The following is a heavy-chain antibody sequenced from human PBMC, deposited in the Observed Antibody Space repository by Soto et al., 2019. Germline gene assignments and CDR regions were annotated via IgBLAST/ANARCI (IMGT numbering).Heavy chain of an antibody. V-gene: IGHV3-21*01. CDR3: ARETYDSGGWSPKEGY. CDR1: GFTFSSYS. D-gene: IGHD3-22*01. J-gene: IGHJ4*02. CDR2: ISSSSTYI. Sequence: EVQLVESGGGLVKPGGSLRLSCAASGFTFSSYSMKWVRQAPGKGLEWVSSISSSSTYIYYADSVKGRFTISRDNAKNSLYLQMTSLRAEDTAVYYCARETYDSGGWSPKEGYWGQGALVTVSS.